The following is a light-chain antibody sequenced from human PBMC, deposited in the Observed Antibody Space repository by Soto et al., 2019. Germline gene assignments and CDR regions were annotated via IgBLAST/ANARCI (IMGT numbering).Light chain of an antibody. V-gene: IGKV3-11*01. CDR1: QSVSSN. CDR2: DAS. Sequence: EIVMTQSPATLSVSPGERATLSCRASQSVSSNLAWYQQKPGQAPRLLIFDASNRATGIPARFSGSGSGTDFTLTISSLEPEDFAVYYCQQRRGTFGGGTKVDIK. J-gene: IGKJ4*01. CDR3: QQRRGT.